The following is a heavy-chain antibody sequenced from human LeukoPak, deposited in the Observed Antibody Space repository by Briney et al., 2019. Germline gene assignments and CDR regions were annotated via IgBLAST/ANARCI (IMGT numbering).Heavy chain of an antibody. D-gene: IGHD4-17*01. CDR3: ATLNGDYDDY. CDR1: GFSFMNCG. CDR2: ITSSSRNI. Sequence: GGSLRLSCAASGFSFMNCGMNWVRQAPGKGLEWVSSITSSSRNIKYADSVKGRFTISRDNAQNSLFLQMNSLRAEDTAVYYCATLNGDYDDYWGQGTLVAVSS. J-gene: IGHJ4*02. V-gene: IGHV3-21*01.